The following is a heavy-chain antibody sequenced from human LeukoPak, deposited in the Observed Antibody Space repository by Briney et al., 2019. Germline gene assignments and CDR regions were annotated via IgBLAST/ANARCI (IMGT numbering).Heavy chain of an antibody. CDR1: GYTFTSYG. CDR3: ARDTQPSCSGGSCPEGY. V-gene: IGHV1-18*01. Sequence: ASVKVSCKASGYTFTSYGISWVRQAPGQGLEWMGWISAYNGNTNYAQKLQGRVTMTTDTSTSTAYMELRSLRSDDTAVYYCARDTQPSCSGGSCPEGYWGQGTLVTVSS. CDR2: ISAYNGNT. D-gene: IGHD2-15*01. J-gene: IGHJ4*02.